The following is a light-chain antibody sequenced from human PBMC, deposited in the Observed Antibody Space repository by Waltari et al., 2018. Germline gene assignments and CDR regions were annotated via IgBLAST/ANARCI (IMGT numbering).Light chain of an antibody. CDR1: QSVDDY. Sequence: VLTQSPATLSLSPGERATLSCRASQSVDDYMAWDQQKPGQSPRLLIYDASKRADGIPIRFSGSGFGTDFTLTISSLEPDDFAHYYCQQRRNWPPTFGQGTKVEIK. J-gene: IGKJ1*01. V-gene: IGKV3-11*01. CDR2: DAS. CDR3: QQRRNWPPT.